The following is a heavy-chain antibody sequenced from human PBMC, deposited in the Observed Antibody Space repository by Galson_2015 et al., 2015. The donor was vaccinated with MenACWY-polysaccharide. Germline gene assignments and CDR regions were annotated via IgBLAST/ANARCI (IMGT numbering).Heavy chain of an antibody. CDR1: GFTFSSYW. J-gene: IGHJ4*02. Sequence: SLRLSCAASGFTFSSYWMHWVRQAPGKGLVWVSRTNSDGRSTSYADSVTGRFTISRDNAKNTMYLQMNSLRAEDTAVYYCGRAPTKGEFPFSGWYIDYWGQGSPVTVPS. CDR3: GRAPTKGEFPFSGWYIDY. D-gene: IGHD3-16*01. CDR2: TNSDGRST. V-gene: IGHV3-74*01.